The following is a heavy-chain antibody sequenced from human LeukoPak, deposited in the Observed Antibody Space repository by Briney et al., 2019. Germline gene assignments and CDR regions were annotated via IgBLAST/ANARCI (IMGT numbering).Heavy chain of an antibody. CDR1: GYTFTGYC. D-gene: IGHD6-13*01. CDR2: INPNSGGT. Sequence: ASVKVSCKASGYTFTGYCMHWVRQAPGQGLEWMGWINPNSGGTNYAQKFQGRVTMTRDTSISTAYMELSRLRSDDTAVYYCARDQSSSWPIRKYYFDYWGQGTLVTVSS. CDR3: ARDQSSSWPIRKYYFDY. V-gene: IGHV1-2*02. J-gene: IGHJ4*02.